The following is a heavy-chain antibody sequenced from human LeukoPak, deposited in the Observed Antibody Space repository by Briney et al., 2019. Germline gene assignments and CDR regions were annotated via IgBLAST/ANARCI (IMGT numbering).Heavy chain of an antibody. Sequence: GGSLRLPCAASGFSFNDYDMHWVRQGKGKGLDWVSYISGSSGTIHYADSVRGRFTISRDNVKKSLYLYMNNLRAEDTAVYYCVGFGAYGGLWGQGTVVTVSP. J-gene: IGHJ4*02. V-gene: IGHV3-48*01. CDR3: VGFGAYGGL. D-gene: IGHD4-23*01. CDR2: ISGSSGTI. CDR1: GFSFNDYD.